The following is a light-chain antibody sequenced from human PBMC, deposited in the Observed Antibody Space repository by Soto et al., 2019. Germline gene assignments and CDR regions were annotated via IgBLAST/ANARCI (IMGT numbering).Light chain of an antibody. CDR1: SSDVGGYNY. CDR3: GSYTTSSTYV. V-gene: IGLV2-14*01. CDR2: DVT. Sequence: QSALTQPASVSGSPGQSITISCTGTSSDVGGYNYVSWYQQHPGKAPRLIIYDVTVRPSGVSNRFSASKSGDTASLAISGLQAEDEADYYCGSYTTSSTYVFGTGTKVTVL. J-gene: IGLJ1*01.